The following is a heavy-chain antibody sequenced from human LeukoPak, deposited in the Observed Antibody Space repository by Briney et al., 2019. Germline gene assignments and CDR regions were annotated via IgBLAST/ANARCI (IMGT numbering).Heavy chain of an antibody. CDR2: ISAHKGDT. V-gene: IGHV1-18*01. Sequence: GASLKVSCKTSGYTFTTYGISWLRQAPGQGLEWMGWISAHKGDTEYAQKFQGRVTMTGDTSTSTAYKELQSLTSDDTAVYYCARADIIVVAGATPVGSGFEYWGQGALITVS. CDR3: ARADIIVVAGATPVGSGFEY. J-gene: IGHJ4*02. CDR1: GYTFTTYG. D-gene: IGHD2-15*01.